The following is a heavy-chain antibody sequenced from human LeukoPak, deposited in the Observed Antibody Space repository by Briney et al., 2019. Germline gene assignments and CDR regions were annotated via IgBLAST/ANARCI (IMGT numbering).Heavy chain of an antibody. V-gene: IGHV3-30*02. CDR3: AKNWARSAWFRADY. CDR2: IQSDGSDK. D-gene: IGHD3-10*01. J-gene: IGHJ4*02. CDR1: GFSFTSYG. Sequence: GGSLRLSCAASGFSFTSYGMHWVRQAPGEGLEWVAFIQSDGSDKYYADSVKGRFTISRDNSKNTLYLQMNGLNTEDTAVYYCAKNWARSAWFRADYWGQGTLVTVSS.